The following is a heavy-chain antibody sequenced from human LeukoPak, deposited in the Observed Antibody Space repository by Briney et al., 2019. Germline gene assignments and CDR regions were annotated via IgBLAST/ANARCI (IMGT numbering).Heavy chain of an antibody. CDR2: ISGSGGST. CDR3: AKDGYSSGWFDY. Sequence: GGTLRLSCAASGFTFSSYGMSWVRQAPGKGLGWVSAISGSGGSTYYADSVKGRFTISRDNSKNTLYLQMNSLRAEDTAVYYCAKDGYSSGWFDYWGQGTLVTVSS. D-gene: IGHD6-19*01. CDR1: GFTFSSYG. V-gene: IGHV3-23*01. J-gene: IGHJ4*02.